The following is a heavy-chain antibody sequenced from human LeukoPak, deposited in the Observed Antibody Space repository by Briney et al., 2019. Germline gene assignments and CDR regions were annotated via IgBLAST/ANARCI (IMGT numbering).Heavy chain of an antibody. CDR3: ARVRDGDTFYGSGSYVWFDP. CDR1: GGSISSNNW. V-gene: IGHV4/OR15-8*01. Sequence: PSETLSLTCAVSGGSISSNNWWSWVRQSPEKGLEWIAEIYHSGSFNRNPSLKSRVTILVDKSKNQFSLNLTSVTAADTAVYYCARVRDGDTFYGSGSYVWFDPWGQGTLVTVSS. J-gene: IGHJ5*02. CDR2: IYHSGSF. D-gene: IGHD3-10*01.